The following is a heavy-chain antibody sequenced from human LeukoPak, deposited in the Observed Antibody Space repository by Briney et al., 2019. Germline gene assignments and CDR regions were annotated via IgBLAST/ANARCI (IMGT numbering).Heavy chain of an antibody. Sequence: GGSLRLSCAASGFTFNNYAMNWVRQAPGRGLEGVSGISRSGGSTYYADSVKGWFTISRDNSKNTLFLQMNSLRADDTAVYYCAKEPYGDSGLVLGSWGQGTLVTVSS. CDR1: GFTFNNYA. D-gene: IGHD4-17*01. J-gene: IGHJ4*02. CDR3: AKEPYGDSGLVLGS. V-gene: IGHV3-23*01. CDR2: ISRSGGST.